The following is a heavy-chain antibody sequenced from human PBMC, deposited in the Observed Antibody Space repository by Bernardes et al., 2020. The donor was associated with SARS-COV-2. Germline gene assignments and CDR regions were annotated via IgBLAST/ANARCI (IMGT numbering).Heavy chain of an antibody. CDR1: GYTFTSYA. J-gene: IGHJ4*02. CDR2: INTNTGNP. Sequence: ASMKVSCKASGYTFTSYAMNWVRQAPGQGLEWMGWINTNTGNPTYAQGFTGRFVFSLDTSVSTAYLQISSLKAEDTAVYYCARDLGDRLLWFGDFDYWGQGTLVTVSS. CDR3: ARDLGDRLLWFGDFDY. D-gene: IGHD3-10*01. V-gene: IGHV7-4-1*02.